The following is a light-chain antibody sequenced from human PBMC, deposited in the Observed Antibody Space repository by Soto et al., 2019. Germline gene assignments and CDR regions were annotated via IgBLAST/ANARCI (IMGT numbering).Light chain of an antibody. Sequence: EIVLTQSPGILSLSPGARASLSCGASQSISSSFLAWYQQKPGQAPRLLIYGASSRATGIPDRFSGTGSETDFTLTISRLEPEDFAVYYCQQYDNSPITFGQGTRLENK. CDR1: QSISSSF. V-gene: IGKV3-20*01. CDR3: QQYDNSPIT. J-gene: IGKJ5*01. CDR2: GAS.